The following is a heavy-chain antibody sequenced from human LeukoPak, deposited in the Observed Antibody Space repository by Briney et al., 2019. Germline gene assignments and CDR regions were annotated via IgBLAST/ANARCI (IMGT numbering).Heavy chain of an antibody. CDR3: AKGYCSGSSCWNDAFDI. CDR2: ISYDGSNK. D-gene: IGHD2-15*01. Sequence: GRSLRLSCAASGFTFSNYGMHWVRQAPGKGLEGVAVISYDGSNKYYADSVKGRFTISRDNSKNTLYLQVNSLRAEDTAVYYCAKGYCSGSSCWNDAFDIWGQGTMVTVSS. V-gene: IGHV3-30*18. J-gene: IGHJ3*02. CDR1: GFTFSNYG.